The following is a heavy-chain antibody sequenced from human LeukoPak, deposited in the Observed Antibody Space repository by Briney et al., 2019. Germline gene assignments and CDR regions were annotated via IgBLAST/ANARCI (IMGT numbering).Heavy chain of an antibody. Sequence: SVKLSCKASGGTFSSYAISWVRQAPGQGLEWMGRIIPILGIANYAQKFQGRVTITADKSTSTAYMELSSLRSEDTAVYYCARRSQYTAKNDYWGQGTLVTVSS. V-gene: IGHV1-69*04. J-gene: IGHJ4*02. CDR3: ARRSQYTAKNDY. CDR1: GGTFSSYA. CDR2: IIPILGIA. D-gene: IGHD5-18*01.